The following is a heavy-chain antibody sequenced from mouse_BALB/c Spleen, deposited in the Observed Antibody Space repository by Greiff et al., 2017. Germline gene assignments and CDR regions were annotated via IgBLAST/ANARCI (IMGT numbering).Heavy chain of an antibody. Sequence: EVQLQESGPGLVKPSQSLSLTCTVTGYSITSDYAWNWIRQFPGNKLEWMGYISYSGSTSYNPSLKSRISITRDTSKNQFFLQLNSVTTEDTATYYCAHYYGRYFDVWGAGTTVTVSS. D-gene: IGHD1-2*01. CDR2: ISYSGST. CDR3: AHYYGRYFDV. CDR1: GYSITSDYA. V-gene: IGHV3-2*02. J-gene: IGHJ1*01.